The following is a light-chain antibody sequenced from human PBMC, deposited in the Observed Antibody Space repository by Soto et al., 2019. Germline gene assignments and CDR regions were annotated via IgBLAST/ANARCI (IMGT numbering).Light chain of an antibody. Sequence: ETVMTQSPATLSVSPGERATLSCGASQSVGTTLAWYQQKPGQAPRLLIYGASTRATGIPARFSGSGSGTEFTLTISSLQSEDFAVYYCQQYNNWPLTFGGGTKVDIK. CDR3: QQYNNWPLT. V-gene: IGKV3-15*01. CDR2: GAS. CDR1: QSVGTT. J-gene: IGKJ4*01.